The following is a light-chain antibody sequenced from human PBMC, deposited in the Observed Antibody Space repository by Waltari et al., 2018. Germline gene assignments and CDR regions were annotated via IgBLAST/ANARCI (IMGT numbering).Light chain of an antibody. CDR1: QSSSTN. V-gene: IGKV1-39*01. J-gene: IGKJ1*01. CDR3: QQSYTTPWT. Sequence: DIQMTQSPSSLSASVGDRVTITRLPGQSSSTNLNWHQQKPGKAPQLLIYAASSLRSGVPARFSGSGSGTDFTLSISSLQPEDLATYYCQQSYTTPWTFGQGTKVEI. CDR2: AAS.